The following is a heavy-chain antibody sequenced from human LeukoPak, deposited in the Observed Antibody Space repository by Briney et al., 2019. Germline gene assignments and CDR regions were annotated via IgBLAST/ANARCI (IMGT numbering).Heavy chain of an antibody. J-gene: IGHJ4*02. CDR3: ARVLAAAGRLFDY. Sequence: ASVKVSCKTSGYTFSDYYMHWVRQAPGQGLEWMGWINPNSGGTNYAQKFQGRVTMTRDTSISTAYMELSRLRSDDTAVYYCARVLAAAGRLFDYWGQGTLVTVSS. D-gene: IGHD6-13*01. CDR1: GYTFSDYY. CDR2: INPNSGGT. V-gene: IGHV1-2*02.